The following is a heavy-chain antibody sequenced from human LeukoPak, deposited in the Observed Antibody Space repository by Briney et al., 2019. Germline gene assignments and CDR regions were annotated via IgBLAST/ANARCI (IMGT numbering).Heavy chain of an antibody. J-gene: IGHJ4*02. CDR2: ISGSGDNT. Sequence: GGSLRLSCAASGFSFSTHAMGWVRQAPGKGLEWVSVISGSGDNTYQADSVKGRFIISRDNAKETLFLQMNSLRAEDTAVYYCARGGGMTGYYFFDYWGQGTLVTVSS. CDR1: GFSFSTHA. CDR3: ARGGGMTGYYFFDY. V-gene: IGHV3-23*01. D-gene: IGHD3-9*01.